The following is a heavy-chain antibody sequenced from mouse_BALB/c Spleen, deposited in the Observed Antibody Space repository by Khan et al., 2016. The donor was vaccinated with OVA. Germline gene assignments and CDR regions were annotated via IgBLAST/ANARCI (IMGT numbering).Heavy chain of an antibody. Sequence: EVQLQESGPELMKPGASVKISCKASGYSFTSYYIHWMIESHGTSLEWIGYIDPFSGATTYNQKFKGKATLTVDKSSNTAYIHLSNLTSEDSAVYYCTRHGYVAWFTYWGQGTLVTVSA. CDR3: TRHGYVAWFTY. CDR1: GYSFTSYY. D-gene: IGHD2-2*01. J-gene: IGHJ3*01. CDR2: IDPFSGAT. V-gene: IGHV1-31*01.